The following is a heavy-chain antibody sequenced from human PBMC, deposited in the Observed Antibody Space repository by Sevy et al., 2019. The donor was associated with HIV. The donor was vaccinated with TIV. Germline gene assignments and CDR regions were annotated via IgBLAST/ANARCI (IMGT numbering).Heavy chain of an antibody. CDR3: AATREYYYGNSGYFDF. D-gene: IGHD3-22*01. V-gene: IGHV1-24*01. CDR1: GNTLTKLS. J-gene: IGHJ4*02. CDR2: FDPEDGER. Sequence: ASVKVSCKVSGNTLTKLSTHWVRQAPGKGLEWMGSFDPEDGERIYAQKFQGRVTMTEDTSTDTAYMDLSSLRSDDTAVYYWAATREYYYGNSGYFDFWGQGTLVTVSS.